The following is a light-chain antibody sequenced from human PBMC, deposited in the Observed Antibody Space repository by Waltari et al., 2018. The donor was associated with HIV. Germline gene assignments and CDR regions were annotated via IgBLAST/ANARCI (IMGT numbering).Light chain of an antibody. CDR2: EVS. CDR3: CSYAGSSTLV. Sequence: QSALTQPAPVSGSPGQSLTISCTGTSSDVGSYTLVSWYQQHPGKAPKLMIYEVSKRPSGVSNRFSGSKSGNTASLTISGLQAEDEADYYCCSYAGSSTLVFGGGTKLTVL. J-gene: IGLJ2*01. V-gene: IGLV2-23*02. CDR1: SSDVGSYTL.